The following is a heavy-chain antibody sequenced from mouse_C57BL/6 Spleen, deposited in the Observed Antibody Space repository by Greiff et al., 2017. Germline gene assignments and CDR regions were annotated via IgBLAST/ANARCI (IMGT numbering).Heavy chain of an antibody. Sequence: QVQLKESGPALVKPGASVKLSCKASGYTFTSYDIHWVKQRPGQGLEWIGWIYPRDGSTKYNEKFKGKATLTVDTSSSTAYMELHSLTSEDSAVYFCARYYGSSYGGMDYWGQGTSVTVSS. V-gene: IGHV1-85*01. CDR1: GYTFTSYD. D-gene: IGHD1-1*01. J-gene: IGHJ4*01. CDR3: ARYYGSSYGGMDY. CDR2: IYPRDGST.